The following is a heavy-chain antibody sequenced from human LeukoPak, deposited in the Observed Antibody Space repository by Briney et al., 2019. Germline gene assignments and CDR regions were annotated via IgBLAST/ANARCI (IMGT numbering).Heavy chain of an antibody. CDR2: IYYSGST. Sequence: PSETLSLTCTVSGGSISSYYWSWIRQPPGKGLEWIGYIYYSGSTNYNPSLKNRVTISVDTSKNQFSMKLSSVTAADTAVYYCARREWMGAYNWFDPWGQGTLVTVSS. CDR3: ARREWMGAYNWFDP. J-gene: IGHJ5*02. CDR1: GGSISSYY. D-gene: IGHD3-3*01. V-gene: IGHV4-59*01.